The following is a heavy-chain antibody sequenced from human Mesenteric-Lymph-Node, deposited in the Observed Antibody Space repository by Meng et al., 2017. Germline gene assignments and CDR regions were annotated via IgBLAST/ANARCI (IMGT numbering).Heavy chain of an antibody. Sequence: GESLKISCAASGFTFSSYWMHWVRQAPGKGLVWVSRINSDGSSTSYADSVKGRFTISSDNAKNTLYLQMNSLRAEDTAVYYCARASSGWKENDYWGQGTLVTVSS. D-gene: IGHD6-19*01. J-gene: IGHJ4*02. CDR1: GFTFSSYW. CDR2: INSDGSST. CDR3: ARASSGWKENDY. V-gene: IGHV3-74*01.